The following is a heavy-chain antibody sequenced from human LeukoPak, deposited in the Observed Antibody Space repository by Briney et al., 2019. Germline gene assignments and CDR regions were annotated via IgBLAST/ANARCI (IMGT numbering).Heavy chain of an antibody. J-gene: IGHJ4*02. Sequence: ASVKVSCKASGGTFSSYAISWVRQAPGQGLEWMGRIIPIFGTANYAQKFQGRVTITTDESTSTAYMELSSLRSEDTAVYYCARALDSSSSRYQAFEYWGQGTLVTVSS. D-gene: IGHD2-2*01. V-gene: IGHV1-69*05. CDR1: GGTFSSYA. CDR2: IIPIFGTA. CDR3: ARALDSSSSRYQAFEY.